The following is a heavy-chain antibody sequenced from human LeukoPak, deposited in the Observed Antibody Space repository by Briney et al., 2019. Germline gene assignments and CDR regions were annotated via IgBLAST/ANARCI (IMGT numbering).Heavy chain of an antibody. CDR3: AKDNPFWLVRVY. D-gene: IGHD6-19*01. V-gene: IGHV3-23*01. CDR1: GFTFSSSD. Sequence: GGSLRLSCAASGFTFSSSDMHWVRQTTGKRLEWVSAISGSGGSTYYADSVKGRFTISRDNSKNTLYLQMNSLRAEDTAVYYCAKDNPFWLVRVYWGQGTLVTVSS. J-gene: IGHJ4*02. CDR2: ISGSGGST.